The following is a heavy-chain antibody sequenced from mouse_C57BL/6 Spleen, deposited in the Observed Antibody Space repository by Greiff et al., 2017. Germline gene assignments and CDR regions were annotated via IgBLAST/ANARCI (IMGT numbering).Heavy chain of an antibody. J-gene: IGHJ3*01. CDR1: GYSITSGYY. Sequence: EVQLQQSGPGLVKPSQSLSLTCSVTGYSITSGYYWNWIRQFPGNKLEWMGYISYDGSNNYNPSLKNRISITRDTSKNQFFLKLNSVTTEDTATYYCARPYGRSTDGFAYWGQGTLVTVSA. CDR3: ARPYGRSTDGFAY. V-gene: IGHV3-6*01. D-gene: IGHD1-1*01. CDR2: ISYDGSN.